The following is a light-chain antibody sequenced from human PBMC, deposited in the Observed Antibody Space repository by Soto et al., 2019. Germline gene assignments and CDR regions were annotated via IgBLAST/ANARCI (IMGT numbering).Light chain of an antibody. J-gene: IGKJ4*01. CDR3: QQNGTSPLT. Sequence: EIVLTQSPGTLSLSPGERATLSCRASQSVTSSYLAWYQQKPGQAPRLLIYGASSRATGIPDRVSGSGSGTDFTLTILKLEPEAFAVYYCQQNGTSPLTFGRGTKVEIK. CDR1: QSVTSSY. V-gene: IGKV3-20*01. CDR2: GAS.